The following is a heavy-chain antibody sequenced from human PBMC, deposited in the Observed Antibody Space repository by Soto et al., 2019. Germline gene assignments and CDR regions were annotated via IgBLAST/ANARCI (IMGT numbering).Heavy chain of an antibody. CDR2: ISSSSSYI. Sequence: GGSLRLSCAASGFTFSSYSMNWVRQAPGKGLEWVSSISSSSSYIYYADSVKGRFTISRDNAKNSLYLQMNSLRAEDTAVYYCAREGEIVVVVAATIYFDYWGQGTLVTVSS. CDR1: GFTFSSYS. CDR3: AREGEIVVVVAATIYFDY. J-gene: IGHJ4*02. V-gene: IGHV3-21*01. D-gene: IGHD2-15*01.